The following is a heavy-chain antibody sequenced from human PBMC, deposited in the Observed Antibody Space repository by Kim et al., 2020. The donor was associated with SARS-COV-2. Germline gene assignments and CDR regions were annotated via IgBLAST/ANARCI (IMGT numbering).Heavy chain of an antibody. Sequence: SVKVSCKASGGTFSSYAISWVRQAPGQGLEWMGRIIPILGIANYAQKFQGRVTITADKSTSTAYMELSSLRSEDTAVYYCARALPYCSSTSCQVVLGSYYYYGMDVWGQGTTVTVSS. V-gene: IGHV1-69*04. CDR2: IIPILGIA. CDR1: GGTFSSYA. D-gene: IGHD2-2*01. J-gene: IGHJ6*02. CDR3: ARALPYCSSTSCQVVLGSYYYYGMDV.